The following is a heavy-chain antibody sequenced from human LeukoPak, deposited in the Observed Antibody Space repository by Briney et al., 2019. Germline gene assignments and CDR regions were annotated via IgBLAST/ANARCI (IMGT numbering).Heavy chain of an antibody. J-gene: IGHJ4*02. CDR1: GGSISSGGYY. V-gene: IGHV4-31*03. CDR2: IYYSGST. D-gene: IGHD7-27*01. Sequence: SETLSLTCTVSGGSISSGGYYWNWIRQHPGKGLEWLGFIYYSGSTYYNPSLKNRLTISVDTSKNQFSLKLSSVTAADTAVYYCARDLTGDRYFDYWGQGTLVTVSS. CDR3: ARDLTGDRYFDY.